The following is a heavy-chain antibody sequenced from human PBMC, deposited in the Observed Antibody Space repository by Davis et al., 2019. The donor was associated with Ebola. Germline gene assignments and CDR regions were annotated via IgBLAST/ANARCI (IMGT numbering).Heavy chain of an antibody. CDR1: GFTFSDYY. V-gene: IGHV3-53*04. CDR3: TLLQEHL. CDR2: IYSGGST. J-gene: IGHJ6*01. Sequence: GESLKISCAASGFTFSDYYMSWIRQAPGKGLEWVSVIYSGGSTYYADSVKGRFTISRHNSKNTLYLQMNSLHQGPIGLPPGTLLQEHLWG.